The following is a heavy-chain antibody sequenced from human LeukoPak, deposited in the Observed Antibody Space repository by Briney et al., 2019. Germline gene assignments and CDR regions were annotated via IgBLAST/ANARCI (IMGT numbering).Heavy chain of an antibody. Sequence: GGSLRLSCAASGFSFNSYAMSWVRQAPGKGLEYVSVIGPNGGDAYYADSVKGRFTISRDNSKNTLYLQMSSLRAEDTAVYYCAKGRPTTLGYCGRSICADWYFDLWGRGTLLSVSS. D-gene: IGHD2-2*01. V-gene: IGHV3-64D*06. J-gene: IGHJ2*01. CDR1: GFSFNSYA. CDR2: IGPNGGDA. CDR3: AKGRPTTLGYCGRSICADWYFDL.